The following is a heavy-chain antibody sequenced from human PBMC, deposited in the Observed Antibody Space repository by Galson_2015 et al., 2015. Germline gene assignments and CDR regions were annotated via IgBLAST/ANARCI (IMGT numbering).Heavy chain of an antibody. Sequence: SLRLSCAASGFTFSSYAMSWVRQAPGKGLEWVSDISGTGTNTYYADSVKGRFTISRDNSKNTLFLQMNSLRAEDTALYYCAKESGYLDYWGPGTLVTVSS. J-gene: IGHJ4*02. V-gene: IGHV3-23*01. CDR3: AKESGYLDY. D-gene: IGHD6-13*01. CDR1: GFTFSSYA. CDR2: ISGTGTNT.